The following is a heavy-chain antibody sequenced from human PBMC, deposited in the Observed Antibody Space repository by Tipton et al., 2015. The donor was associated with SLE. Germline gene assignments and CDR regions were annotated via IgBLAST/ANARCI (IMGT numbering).Heavy chain of an antibody. CDR2: IYYRGNT. V-gene: IGHV4-59*11. CDR3: ARDQEMASGENRFDP. J-gene: IGHJ5*02. CDR1: GGSIGDHY. D-gene: IGHD5-24*01. Sequence: TLSLTCTVSGGSIGDHYWSWIRQPPGKGLEWIGCIYYRGNTAYNTSLKSRVTMSVDTSKKQVSLKLSSVTAADTAVYYCARDQEMASGENRFDPWGQGTLVTVSS.